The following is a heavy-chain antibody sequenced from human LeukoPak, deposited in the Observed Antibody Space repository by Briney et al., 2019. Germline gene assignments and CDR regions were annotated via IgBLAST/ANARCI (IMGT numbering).Heavy chain of an antibody. CDR3: ARPPRAHCGGDCFAPADY. D-gene: IGHD2-21*02. Sequence: GGSLRLSCAVSGFTFSSYSIYWVRQAPGKGLEWVAVVSYDGNDKSYADSVKGRFTLSRDNSRSTVYLQMNSLKPEDTAVYYCARPPRAHCGGDCFAPADYWGQGTLVTVSS. V-gene: IGHV3-30*04. CDR1: GFTFSSYS. J-gene: IGHJ4*02. CDR2: VSYDGNDK.